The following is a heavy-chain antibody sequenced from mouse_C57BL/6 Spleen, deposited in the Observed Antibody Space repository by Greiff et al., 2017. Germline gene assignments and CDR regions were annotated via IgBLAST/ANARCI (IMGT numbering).Heavy chain of an antibody. Sequence: QVQLQQPGAELVKPGASVKVSCKASGYTFTSYWMHWVKQRPGQGLEWIGRIHPSDSDTNYNQKFKGKATLTVDKSSSTAYMELHSLTSEDSAVYFCARPLRGGLSWFAYWGQGTLVTVSA. D-gene: IGHD1-1*01. CDR1: GYTFTSYW. CDR2: IHPSDSDT. V-gene: IGHV1-74*01. J-gene: IGHJ3*01. CDR3: ARPLRGGLSWFAY.